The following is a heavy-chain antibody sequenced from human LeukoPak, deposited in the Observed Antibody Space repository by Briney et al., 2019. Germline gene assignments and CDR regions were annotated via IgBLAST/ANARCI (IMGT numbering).Heavy chain of an antibody. Sequence: SETLSLTCTVSGGSVTSGGYYWSWIRQPPGKGLEWIGYIYYSGSTNYNPSLKSRVTISVDTPKNQFSLKLSSVTAADTAVYYCARENYDIMTGYYRGLDYWGQGTLVTVSS. J-gene: IGHJ4*02. CDR1: GGSVTSGGYY. CDR3: ARENYDIMTGYYRGLDY. V-gene: IGHV4-61*08. CDR2: IYYSGST. D-gene: IGHD3-9*01.